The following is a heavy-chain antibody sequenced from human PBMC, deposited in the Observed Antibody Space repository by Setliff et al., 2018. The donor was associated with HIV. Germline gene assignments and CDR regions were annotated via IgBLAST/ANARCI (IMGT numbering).Heavy chain of an antibody. J-gene: IGHJ4*02. CDR1: GYSISSGYY. CDR2: IHHSGST. Sequence: PSETLSLTCAVSGYSISSGYYWGWIRQPPGKGLEWIGSIHHSGSTYNNPSLKSRVTISVDTSKNQFSLKLTSVTAADTAVYYCARTLRAAAMGYFDYWGQGTLVTVSS. CDR3: ARTLRAAAMGYFDY. D-gene: IGHD5-18*01. V-gene: IGHV4-38-2*01.